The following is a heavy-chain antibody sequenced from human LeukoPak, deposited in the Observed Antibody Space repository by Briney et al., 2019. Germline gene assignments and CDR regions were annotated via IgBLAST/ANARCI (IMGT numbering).Heavy chain of an antibody. Sequence: GGSLRLSCAASGFTFSSYSMNWVRQAPGKGLEWVSYISSSSSTIYYADSVKGRFTISRDNAKNSLYLQMNSLRAEDTAVYYLGTPVPNGGRPADVFDIWGQGTMVTASS. CDR1: GFTFSSYS. J-gene: IGHJ3*02. CDR3: GTPVPNGGRPADVFDI. CDR2: ISSSSSTI. V-gene: IGHV3-48*01. D-gene: IGHD3-16*01.